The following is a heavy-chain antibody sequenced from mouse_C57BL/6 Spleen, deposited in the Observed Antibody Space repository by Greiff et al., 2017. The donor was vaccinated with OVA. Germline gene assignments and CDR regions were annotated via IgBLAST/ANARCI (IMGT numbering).Heavy chain of an antibody. Sequence: QVQLQQSGAELVKPGASVKISCKASGYAFSSYWMNWVKQRPGKGLEWIGQIYPGDGDTNYNGKFKGKATLTADKSSSTAYMQLSSLTSEDSAVYFCARSLYYPAFDYWGQGTTLTVSS. J-gene: IGHJ2*01. CDR1: GYAFSSYW. V-gene: IGHV1-80*01. D-gene: IGHD2-1*01. CDR2: IYPGDGDT. CDR3: ARSLYYPAFDY.